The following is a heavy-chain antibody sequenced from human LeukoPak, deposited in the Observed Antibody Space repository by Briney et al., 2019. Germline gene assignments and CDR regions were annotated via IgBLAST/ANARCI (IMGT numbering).Heavy chain of an antibody. V-gene: IGHV3-11*01. Sequence: PGGSLRFSCTASGFTFSDYSLSWIRQSPGKGLEWISYITSGGGSIFYADFVEGRFTISRDNAKNSLYLQMNSLRAEDTALYYCAKDRYAFDIWGQGTTVTVSS. J-gene: IGHJ3*02. CDR2: ITSGGGSI. CDR1: GFTFSDYS. CDR3: AKDRYAFDI.